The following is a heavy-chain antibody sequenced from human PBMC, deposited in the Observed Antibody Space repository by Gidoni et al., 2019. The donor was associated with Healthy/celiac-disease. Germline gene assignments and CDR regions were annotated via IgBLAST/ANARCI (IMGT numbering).Heavy chain of an antibody. J-gene: IGHJ5*02. V-gene: IGHV1-46*01. D-gene: IGHD5-12*01. CDR1: GYTFTSYY. CDR3: ARDRDSGYGYFDP. CDR2: INPSGGST. Sequence: QVQLVQSGAEVKKPGASVTVSCQASGYTFTSYYMHWVRQAPGQGLEWMGIINPSGGSTSYAQKFQGRVTMTRDTSTSTVYMELSSLRSEDTAVYYCARDRDSGYGYFDPWGQGTLVTVSS.